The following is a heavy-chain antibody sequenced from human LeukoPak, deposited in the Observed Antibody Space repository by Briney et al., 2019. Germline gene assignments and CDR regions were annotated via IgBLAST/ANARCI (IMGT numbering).Heavy chain of an antibody. D-gene: IGHD1-1*01. J-gene: IGHJ6*03. CDR2: INPNSGGT. CDR3: AREMDWNDGRNYYYYYMDV. CDR1: GYTFTGYY. Sequence: ASVKVSCKASGYTFTGYYMHWVRQAPGQGLEWMGWINPNSGGTNYAQKFQGRVTMTRDTSISTAYVELSRLRSDDTAVYYCAREMDWNDGRNYYYYYMDVWGKGPRSPSP. V-gene: IGHV1-2*02.